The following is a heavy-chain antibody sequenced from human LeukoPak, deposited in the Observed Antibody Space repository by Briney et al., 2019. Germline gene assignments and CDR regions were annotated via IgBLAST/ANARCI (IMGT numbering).Heavy chain of an antibody. Sequence: ASVKVSCKASGYTFTSYAMHWVRQAPGQRPEWMGWINAGNGNTKYSQKFQGRVTITRDTSASTAYMELSSLRSEDTAVYYCAKPMCSSTSCYRYFDYWGQGSPVTVSS. D-gene: IGHD2-2*01. V-gene: IGHV1-3*01. CDR3: AKPMCSSTSCYRYFDY. CDR2: INAGNGNT. CDR1: GYTFTSYA. J-gene: IGHJ4*02.